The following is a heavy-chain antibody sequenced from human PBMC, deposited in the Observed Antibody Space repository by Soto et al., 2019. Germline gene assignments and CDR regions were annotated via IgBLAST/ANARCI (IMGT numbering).Heavy chain of an antibody. CDR3: ARDTRIFCSGWYNHYGLSF. Sequence: GGSLRLSCEASGFSFSSYGMYWVRQAPGKGLEWVAIIWYDATNKYYEDSVKGRFTISRDNSKNTLYLQMNSLRAEDTAMYYCARDTRIFCSGWYNHYGLSFWGQGTTVTVSS. J-gene: IGHJ6*02. CDR1: GFSFSSYG. CDR2: IWYDATNK. V-gene: IGHV3-33*07. D-gene: IGHD6-19*01.